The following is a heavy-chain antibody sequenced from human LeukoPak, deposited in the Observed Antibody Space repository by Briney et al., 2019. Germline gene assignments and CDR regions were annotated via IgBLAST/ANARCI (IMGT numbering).Heavy chain of an antibody. Sequence: ASVTVSCKASGYTFTSYDINWVRQATGQGLEWMGWMNPNSGNTGYAQKFQGRVTMTRNTSISTAYMELSSLRSEDTAVYYCARPPSREGHTSRYYCYGMDVWGQGTTVTVSS. J-gene: IGHJ6*02. CDR3: ARPPSREGHTSRYYCYGMDV. CDR1: GYTFTSYD. D-gene: IGHD5-24*01. V-gene: IGHV1-8*01. CDR2: MNPNSGNT.